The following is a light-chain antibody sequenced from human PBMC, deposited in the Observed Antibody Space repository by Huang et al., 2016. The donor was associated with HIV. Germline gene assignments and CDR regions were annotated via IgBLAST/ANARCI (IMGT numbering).Light chain of an antibody. J-gene: IGKJ4*01. CDR3: HQYNNWLLS. Sequence: EIVMTQSPATLSVSPGQRVTLSCRANRSVSTTLAWYQQSHGQAPRPLIYGASTRAPGIPARFSGSGSGTDFSLTISSLQSEDFALYYCHQYNNWLLSFGGGTRV. CDR2: GAS. V-gene: IGKV3-15*01. CDR1: RSVSTT.